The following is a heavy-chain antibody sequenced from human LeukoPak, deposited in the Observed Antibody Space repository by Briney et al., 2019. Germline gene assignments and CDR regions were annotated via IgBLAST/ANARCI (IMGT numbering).Heavy chain of an antibody. Sequence: GGSLRLSCAASGFTFSNYAIHWVRQAPGEGLEWVAVISRDGTLQYYADSVKGRLTISRDNSQSTLYLHMNSLSTEDTALYYCARAVPAPGTPENAFDIWGQGTMVTVSS. D-gene: IGHD6-13*01. CDR1: GFTFSNYA. J-gene: IGHJ3*02. CDR3: ARAVPAPGTPENAFDI. CDR2: ISRDGTLQ. V-gene: IGHV3-30*04.